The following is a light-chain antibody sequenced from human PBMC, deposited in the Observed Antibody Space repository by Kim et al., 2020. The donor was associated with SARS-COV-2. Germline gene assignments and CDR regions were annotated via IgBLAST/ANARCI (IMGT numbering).Light chain of an antibody. CDR1: SLRSYY. J-gene: IGLJ2*01. CDR2: GKN. Sequence: SSELTQDPAVSVVLGQTVRITCQGDSLRSYYASWYQQKPGQAPVLVIYGKNNRPSGIPDRFSGSSSGNTASLTITGAQAEDEADYYCNSRDSSGPVVFGG. CDR3: NSRDSSGPVV. V-gene: IGLV3-19*01.